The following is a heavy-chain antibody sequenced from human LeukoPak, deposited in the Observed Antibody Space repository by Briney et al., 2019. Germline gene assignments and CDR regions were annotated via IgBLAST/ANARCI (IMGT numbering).Heavy chain of an antibody. CDR1: GGSFSGYY. Sequence: KTSETLSLTCAVYGGSFSGYYWSWIRQPPGKGLEWIGEINHSGSTNYNPSLKSRVTISVDTSKNQFSLKLSSVTAADTAVYYCARGLYCSGGSCYGPWGQGTLVTVSS. J-gene: IGHJ4*02. D-gene: IGHD2-15*01. CDR3: ARGLYCSGGSCYGP. V-gene: IGHV4-34*01. CDR2: INHSGST.